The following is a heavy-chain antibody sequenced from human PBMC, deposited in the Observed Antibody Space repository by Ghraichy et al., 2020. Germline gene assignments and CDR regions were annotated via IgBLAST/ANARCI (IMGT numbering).Heavy chain of an antibody. J-gene: IGHJ4*02. V-gene: IGHV3-21*01. CDR2: ISSSSSYI. CDR1: GFTFSSYS. D-gene: IGHD5-12*01. CDR3: ARGNDFVVATPRSFDY. Sequence: GGSLRLSCAASGFTFSSYSMNWVRQAPGKGLEWVSSISSSSSYIYYADSVKGRFTISRDNAKNSLYLQMNSLRAEDTAVYYCARGNDFVVATPRSFDYWGQGTLVTVSS.